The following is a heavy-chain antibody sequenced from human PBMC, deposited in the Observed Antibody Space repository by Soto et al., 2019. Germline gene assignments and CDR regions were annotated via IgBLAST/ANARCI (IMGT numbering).Heavy chain of an antibody. Sequence: ASVKVSCKASGYTFTSYSISWVRQAPGQGLEWMGWISAYNGNANYAQKLQGRVTMTTDTSTSTAYMELRSLRSDDTAVYYCARHCSGGSCLYYYGMDVWGQGTTVTVSS. D-gene: IGHD2-15*01. CDR1: GYTFTSYS. J-gene: IGHJ6*02. CDR2: ISAYNGNA. V-gene: IGHV1-18*04. CDR3: ARHCSGGSCLYYYGMDV.